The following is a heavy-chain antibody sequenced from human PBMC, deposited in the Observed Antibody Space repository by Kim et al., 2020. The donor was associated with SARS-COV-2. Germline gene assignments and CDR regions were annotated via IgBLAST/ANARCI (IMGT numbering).Heavy chain of an antibody. J-gene: IGHJ6*02. CDR3: ASGQWEFFYGMDV. CDR1: GGSISSYY. Sequence: SETLSLTCTVSGGSISSYYWSWIRQPPGKGLEWIGYIYYSGSTNYTPSLKSRVTISVDTSKNQFSLKLSSVTAADTAVYYCASGQWEFFYGMDVWGQGT. CDR2: IYYSGST. D-gene: IGHD1-26*01. V-gene: IGHV4-59*01.